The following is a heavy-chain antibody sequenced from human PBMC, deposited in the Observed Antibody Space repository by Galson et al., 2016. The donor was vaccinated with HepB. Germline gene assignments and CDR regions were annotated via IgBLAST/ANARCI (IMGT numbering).Heavy chain of an antibody. D-gene: IGHD5-18*01. V-gene: IGHV3-23*01. CDR3: AKGTTYSTSRGPNDY. CDR1: GFTFSSYA. Sequence: SLRLSCAASGFTFSSYAMHWVRQAPGKGLEWISVISGSGGGGNTDYADSVRGRFTISRDSSKNTVDLQMNSLRAEDTAVYFWAKGTTYSTSRGPNDYWGQGTLVIVSS. J-gene: IGHJ4*02. CDR2: ISGSGGGGNT.